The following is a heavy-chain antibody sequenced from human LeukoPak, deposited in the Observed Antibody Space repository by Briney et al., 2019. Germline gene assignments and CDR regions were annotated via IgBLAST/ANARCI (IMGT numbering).Heavy chain of an antibody. V-gene: IGHV4-39*07. J-gene: IGHJ4*02. CDR2: IYYSGST. CDR3: ARDLGKSLPAVMAWAY. D-gene: IGHD2-8*01. Sequence: SETLSLTCTVSGGSISSSSYCWGWIRQPPGKGLEWIGSIYYSGSTYYNPSLKSRVTISVDTSKNQFSLKLSSVTDADTAVYYCARDLGKSLPAVMAWAYWGQGTLVTVSS. CDR1: GGSISSSSYC.